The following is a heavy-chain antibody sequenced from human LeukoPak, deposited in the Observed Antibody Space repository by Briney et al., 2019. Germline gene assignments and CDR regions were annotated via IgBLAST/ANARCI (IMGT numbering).Heavy chain of an antibody. CDR1: GFTFPIYA. CDR3: AREAAVSGPSYFDF. Sequence: GRSLRLSCAASGFTFPIYATHWVRQAPGKGLEWVAVISYDGSNKYYADSVKGRFTISRDNSKNTLYLQMNSLRAEDTAVYYCAREAAVSGPSYFDFWGQGTLVTVSS. CDR2: ISYDGSNK. D-gene: IGHD6-19*01. V-gene: IGHV3-30-3*01. J-gene: IGHJ4*02.